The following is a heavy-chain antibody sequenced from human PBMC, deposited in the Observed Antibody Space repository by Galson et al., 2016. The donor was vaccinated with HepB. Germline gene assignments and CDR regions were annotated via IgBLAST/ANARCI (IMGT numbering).Heavy chain of an antibody. V-gene: IGHV5-51*01. D-gene: IGHD4-17*01. CDR3: ARQFVDYGDYMGAFDI. Sequence: QSGAEVKKPGESLQISCKGSGSSFTSHWIAWVRQMPGKGLEWMGIIYPGDSDTRYSPSFQGQVTISADKTVRTAYLQWGSLKASDTAMYYCARQFVDYGDYMGAFDIWGQGTVVTVSS. J-gene: IGHJ3*02. CDR2: IYPGDSDT. CDR1: GSSFTSHW.